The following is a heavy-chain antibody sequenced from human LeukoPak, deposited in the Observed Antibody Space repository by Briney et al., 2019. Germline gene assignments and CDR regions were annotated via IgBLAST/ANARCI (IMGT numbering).Heavy chain of an antibody. CDR2: VNSDGSST. D-gene: IGHD6-19*01. Sequence: PGGSLRLSCAASGFTFSSYWMHWVRQAPGKGLVWVSRVNSDGSSTTYADSVKGRFTISRDNAKNTLYLQMNSLRAVDTAVYYCARGSTQYSSGWYGLDYWGQGTLVTVSS. V-gene: IGHV3-74*01. J-gene: IGHJ4*02. CDR3: ARGSTQYSSGWYGLDY. CDR1: GFTFSSYW.